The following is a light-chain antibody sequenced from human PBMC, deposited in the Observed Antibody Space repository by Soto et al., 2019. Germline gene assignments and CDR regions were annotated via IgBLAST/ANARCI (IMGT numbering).Light chain of an antibody. Sequence: QSVLTQPPSASGTPGQTVTISCSGSSSNIGSAYIYWYQHLPGTAPKLLIYRNNQRPSGVPDRFSASKSGTSASLAISGLRSEDYADYYCAAWDDSLVVFGGGTQLTVL. V-gene: IGLV1-47*01. CDR3: AAWDDSLVV. CDR2: RNN. CDR1: SSNIGSAY. J-gene: IGLJ2*01.